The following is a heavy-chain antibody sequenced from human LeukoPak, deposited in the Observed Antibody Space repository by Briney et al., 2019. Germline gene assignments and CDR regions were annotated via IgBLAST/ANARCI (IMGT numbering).Heavy chain of an antibody. V-gene: IGHV1-2*04. J-gene: IGHJ5*02. D-gene: IGHD5-12*01. CDR3: ARAWATDNWFDP. CDR1: GYTFTGYY. Sequence: ASVKVSCKASGYTFTGYYMHWARQAPGQGLEWMGWINPNSGGTNYAQKFQGWVTMTRDTSISTAYMELSRLRSDDTAVYYCARAWATDNWFDPWGQGTLVTVSS. CDR2: INPNSGGT.